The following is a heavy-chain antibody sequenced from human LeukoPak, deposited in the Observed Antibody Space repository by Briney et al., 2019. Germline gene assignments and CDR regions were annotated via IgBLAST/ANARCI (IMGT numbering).Heavy chain of an antibody. V-gene: IGHV3-15*01. CDR1: GFTFPNAW. Sequence: PGGSLRLSCAASGFTFPNAWMTWVRQAPGKGLEWVGRIISRAAGGATDYAAAVKGRFTISRDDSTETVFLHMDTLKTEDTAVYYCTTGLDIIVVDQLVPFDFWGQGTLVTVSS. CDR3: TTGLDIIVVDQLVPFDF. CDR2: IISRAAGGAT. D-gene: IGHD2-15*01. J-gene: IGHJ4*02.